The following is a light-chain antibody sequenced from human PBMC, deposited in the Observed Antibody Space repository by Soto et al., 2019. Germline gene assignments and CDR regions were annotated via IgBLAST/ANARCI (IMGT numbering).Light chain of an antibody. CDR3: AARDDSLNAVI. CDR1: SSNIGSHS. CDR2: RNN. V-gene: IGLV1-44*01. Sequence: QSALTQPPSASGTPGQSVTISCSGSSSNIGSHSVDWYQQLPGTAPKLLIFRNNQRHSGVPDRFSGSKSGTSASLAISGLRSEDEADYYCAARDDSLNAVIFGGRTKATVL. J-gene: IGLJ2*01.